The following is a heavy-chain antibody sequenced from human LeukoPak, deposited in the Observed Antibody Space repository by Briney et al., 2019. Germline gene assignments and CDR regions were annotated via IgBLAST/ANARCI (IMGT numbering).Heavy chain of an antibody. Sequence: PSETLSLTCAVYGGSFSGYYWSWIRQPPGKGLEWIGEINHSGSTNYNPSLKGRVTISVDTSKNQFSLKLSSVTAADTAVYYCASGYYDILTGYYNPHPFDYWGQGTLVTVSS. CDR2: INHSGST. CDR3: ASGYYDILTGYYNPHPFDY. CDR1: GGSFSGYY. D-gene: IGHD3-9*01. J-gene: IGHJ4*02. V-gene: IGHV4-34*01.